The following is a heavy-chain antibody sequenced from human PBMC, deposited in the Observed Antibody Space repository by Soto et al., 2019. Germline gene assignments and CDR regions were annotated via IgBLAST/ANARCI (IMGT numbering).Heavy chain of an antibody. V-gene: IGHV1-69*13. J-gene: IGHJ4*02. D-gene: IGHD4-17*01. CDR1: GGTFSSYA. CDR3: ASPLNDYGDYKSSLGF. CDR2: IIPIFGTA. Sequence: ASVKVSCKASGGTFSSYAISWVRQAPGQGLEWMGGIIPIFGTANYAQKFQGRVTITADESTSTAYMELSSLRSEDTAVYYCASPLNDYGDYKSSLGFWGQGTLVTSPQ.